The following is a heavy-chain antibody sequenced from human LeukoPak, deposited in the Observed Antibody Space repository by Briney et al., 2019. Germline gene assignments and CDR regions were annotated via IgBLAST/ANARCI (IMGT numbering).Heavy chain of an antibody. CDR3: ALMATITKAFDP. Sequence: GGSLRLSCAASGFTFSNAWMNWVRQAPGKGLEWVGRIKSKADRGTTDYAAPVKGRFTISRDDSENTLYLQMDSLRAEDTAVYYCALMATITKAFDPWGQGTLVTVSS. CDR1: GFTFSNAW. J-gene: IGHJ5*02. V-gene: IGHV3-15*01. CDR2: IKSKADRGTT. D-gene: IGHD5-24*01.